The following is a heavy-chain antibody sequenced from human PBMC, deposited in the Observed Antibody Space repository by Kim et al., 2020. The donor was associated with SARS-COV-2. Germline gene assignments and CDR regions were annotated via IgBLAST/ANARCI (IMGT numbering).Heavy chain of an antibody. CDR2: INHSGST. CDR3: ARGTRQWLVRGHSYYYMDV. D-gene: IGHD6-19*01. Sequence: SETLSLTCAVYGGSFSGYYWSWIRQPPGKGLEWIGEINHSGSTNYNPSLKSRGTISVDTYKNQFSLKLSSVTAADTAVYYCARGTRQWLVRGHSYYYMDVWGQGTTVTVSS. CDR1: GGSFSGYY. J-gene: IGHJ6*03. V-gene: IGHV4-34*01.